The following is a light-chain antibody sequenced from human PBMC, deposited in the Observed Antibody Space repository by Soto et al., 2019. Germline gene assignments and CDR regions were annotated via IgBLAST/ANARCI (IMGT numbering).Light chain of an antibody. CDR1: SSNVGADNY. CDR2: EVS. J-gene: IGLJ3*02. Sequence: QSALTQPASVSGSPGQRITISCTGTSSNVGADNYVSWYQQLPGKAPKLIIYEVSNRPSGVSNRFSGSKSGNTASLTISGLQAQDEAGYYCSSYITSSPWVFGGGTKLTVL. V-gene: IGLV2-14*01. CDR3: SSYITSSPWV.